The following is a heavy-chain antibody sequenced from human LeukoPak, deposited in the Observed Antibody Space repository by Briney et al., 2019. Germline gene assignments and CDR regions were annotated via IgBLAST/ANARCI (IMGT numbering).Heavy chain of an antibody. D-gene: IGHD2-2*01. CDR1: GYTFTSYD. Sequence: ASVKVSCKASGYTFTSYDFNWVRQATGQRPEWMGWMSPNSGDTGYAQKFQDRVTMTRNTSISTAYMELSSLRSDDTAVYYCARGHHCSSTSCYLMSYYYGMDVWGQGTTVTVSS. J-gene: IGHJ6*02. CDR3: ARGHHCSSTSCYLMSYYYGMDV. CDR2: MSPNSGDT. V-gene: IGHV1-8*01.